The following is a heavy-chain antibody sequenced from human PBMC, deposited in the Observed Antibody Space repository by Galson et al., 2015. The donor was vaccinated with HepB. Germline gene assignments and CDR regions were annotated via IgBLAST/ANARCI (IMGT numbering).Heavy chain of an antibody. CDR3: SRDLYGSGGSCPWFDP. D-gene: IGHD2-15*01. V-gene: IGHV3-33*08. Sequence: SLRLSCAASGFTFSSYAMHWVRQAPGKGLEWVAVIWYDGSNKYYADSVKGRFTISRDNSKNTLYLQMNSLRAEDTAVYYCSRDLYGSGGSCPWFDPWGQGTLVTVSS. CDR1: GFTFSSYA. CDR2: IWYDGSNK. J-gene: IGHJ5*02.